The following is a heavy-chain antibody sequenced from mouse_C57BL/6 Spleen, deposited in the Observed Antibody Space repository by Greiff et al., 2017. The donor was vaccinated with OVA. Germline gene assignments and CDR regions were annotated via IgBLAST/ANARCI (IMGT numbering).Heavy chain of an antibody. Sequence: QVQLQQPGTELVKPGASVKLSCKASGYTFTSYWMHWVKQRPGQGLEWIGNINPSNGGTNYNEKFKSKATLTVDKSSSTAYMQLSSLTSEDSAVDNCARGDGYLYYFDYWGKGTTLTVSS. CDR1: GYTFTSYW. J-gene: IGHJ2*01. CDR3: ARGDGYLYYFDY. CDR2: INPSNGGT. V-gene: IGHV1-53*01. D-gene: IGHD2-3*01.